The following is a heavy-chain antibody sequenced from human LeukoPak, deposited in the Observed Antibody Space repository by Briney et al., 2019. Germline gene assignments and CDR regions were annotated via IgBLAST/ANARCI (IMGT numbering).Heavy chain of an antibody. CDR2: IKYDGSEK. D-gene: IGHD3-10*01. CDR1: GFTFSSYW. J-gene: IGHJ3*02. V-gene: IGHV3-7*01. CDR3: AKVKWVGMDAFDI. Sequence: GGSLRLSCAASGFTFSSYWMSWVRQAPGKGLEWVANIKYDGSEKYYVDSVKGRFTISRDNAKNSLYLQMNSLRAEDTAVYYCAKVKWVGMDAFDIWGQGTMVTVSS.